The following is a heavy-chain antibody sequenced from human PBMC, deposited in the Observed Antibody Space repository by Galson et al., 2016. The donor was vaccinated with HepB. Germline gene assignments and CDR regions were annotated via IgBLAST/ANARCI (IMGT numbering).Heavy chain of an antibody. J-gene: IGHJ6*02. V-gene: IGHV3-11*01. CDR1: GFTFSDFF. D-gene: IGHD2/OR15-2a*01. Sequence: SLRLSCAASGFTFSDFFTTWIRQAPGKGLEWVSYISGSSSTISYADSVRGRFTISRDNAESSLYLQMNSLRREDTALYYCAKEGITYFYGMDVWGQGTTVTVSS. CDR3: AKEGITYFYGMDV. CDR2: ISGSSSTI.